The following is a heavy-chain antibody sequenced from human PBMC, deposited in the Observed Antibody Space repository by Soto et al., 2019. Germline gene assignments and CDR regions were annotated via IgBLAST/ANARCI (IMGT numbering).Heavy chain of an antibody. CDR1: GFTFSSYG. CDR2: IWYDGSNK. J-gene: IGHJ4*02. Sequence: GGSLRLSCAASGFTFSSYGMHWVRQAPGKGLEWVAVIWYDGSNKYYADSVKGRFTISRDNSKNTLYLQMNSLRAEDTAVYYCARGNRWDSSGYYAYWGQGTLVTVS. V-gene: IGHV3-33*01. D-gene: IGHD3-22*01. CDR3: ARGNRWDSSGYYAY.